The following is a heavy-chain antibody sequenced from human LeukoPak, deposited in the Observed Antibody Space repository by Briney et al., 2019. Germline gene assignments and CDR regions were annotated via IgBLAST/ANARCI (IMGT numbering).Heavy chain of an antibody. J-gene: IGHJ6*03. CDR2: IIPIFGTA. V-gene: IGHV1-69*13. D-gene: IGHD3-16*02. CDR1: GGTFSSYA. Sequence: SVKVSCKASGGTFSSYAISWVRQAPGQGLEWMGGIIPIFGTANYAQKFQGRVTITADESTSAAYMELSSLRSEDTAVYYCASPPPYDYVWGSYHYYYYMDVWGKGTTVTVSS. CDR3: ASPPPYDYVWGSYHYYYYMDV.